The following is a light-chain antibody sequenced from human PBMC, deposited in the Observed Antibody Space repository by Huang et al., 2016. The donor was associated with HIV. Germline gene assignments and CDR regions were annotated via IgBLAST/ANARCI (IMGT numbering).Light chain of an antibody. J-gene: IGKJ1*01. Sequence: EIVLTQSPGTLSLSPGERTTISCRASQSVNSGYLAWYQQKPGQAPRLLIYGASTRATGIPGRFSGSGSGTDFTLTISRLQPEDFAVYYCQQYGSSPATFGQGTKVEVK. V-gene: IGKV3-20*01. CDR3: QQYGSSPAT. CDR1: QSVNSGY. CDR2: GAS.